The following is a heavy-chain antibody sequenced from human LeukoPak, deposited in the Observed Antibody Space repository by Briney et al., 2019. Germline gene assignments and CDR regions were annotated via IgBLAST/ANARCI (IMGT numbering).Heavy chain of an antibody. Sequence: SETLSLTCAVYGGSFSGYYWSWIRQPPGKGLEWIGEINHSGSTNYNPSLKSRVTISVDTSKNQFSLKLSSVTAADTAVYYCARYYTSGHYYMDVWGKGTTVTVSS. CDR3: ARYYTSGHYYMDV. J-gene: IGHJ6*03. V-gene: IGHV4-34*01. CDR1: GGSFSGYY. D-gene: IGHD3-10*01. CDR2: INHSGST.